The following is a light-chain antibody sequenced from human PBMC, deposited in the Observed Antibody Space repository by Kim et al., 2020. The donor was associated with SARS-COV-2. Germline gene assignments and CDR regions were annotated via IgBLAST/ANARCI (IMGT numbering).Light chain of an antibody. CDR1: QSINSRY. Sequence: SPGERATLSCRASQSINSRYLTWYQQKSGQAPRLLIYGASSRATYIPDRFSGSGSGTDFTLTISTVEPADSAVYYCQQYGSSPFTFGQGTRLEIK. CDR2: GAS. V-gene: IGKV3-20*01. J-gene: IGKJ5*01. CDR3: QQYGSSPFT.